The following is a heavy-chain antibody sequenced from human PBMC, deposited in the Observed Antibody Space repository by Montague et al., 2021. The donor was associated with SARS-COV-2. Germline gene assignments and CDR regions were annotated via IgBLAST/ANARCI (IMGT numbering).Heavy chain of an antibody. Sequence: QSVAEVKTPGESLKISCKGSGYSFTSYWVGWVRQMPGKGLERMGIIYPDDSDTRYSPSFQGQVTISADKSISTAYLQWSSLKASDTAMYYCARLSYYGSGSYPFDYWGQGTLVTVSS. J-gene: IGHJ4*02. CDR2: IYPDDSDT. V-gene: IGHV5-51*01. D-gene: IGHD3-10*01. CDR3: ARLSYYGSGSYPFDY. CDR1: GYSFTSYW.